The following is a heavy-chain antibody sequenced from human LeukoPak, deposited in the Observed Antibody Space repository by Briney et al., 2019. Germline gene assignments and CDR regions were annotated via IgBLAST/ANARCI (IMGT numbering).Heavy chain of an antibody. V-gene: IGHV1-46*01. CDR2: FNPSGGGT. CDR1: GYSFVGYG. J-gene: IGHJ6*02. CDR3: ARDGEPAVPGGAYFYGMGV. D-gene: IGHD6-19*01. Sequence: ASVKVSCKASGYSFVGYGITWVRQAPGQGLEWMGIFNPSGGGTFYAQKFQGRVTMTGDTSTSTVYMELSSLRSDDTAVYYCARDGEPAVPGGAYFYGMGVWGQGTTVTVSS.